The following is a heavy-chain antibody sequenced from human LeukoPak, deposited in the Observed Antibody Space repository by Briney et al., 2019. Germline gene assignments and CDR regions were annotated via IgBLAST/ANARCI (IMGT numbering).Heavy chain of an antibody. CDR2: TYYRSKWYN. D-gene: IGHD2-2*01. V-gene: IGHV6-1*01. CDR3: ARGGGVAYCSGSTSCYWAGFPDY. CDR1: GDSVSSNSAA. J-gene: IGHJ4*02. Sequence: SQTLSLTCAISGDSVSSNSAAWNWIRQSPSRGLEWLGRTYYRSKWYNDYAVSVKSRITINPDTSKNQFSLQLNSVTPEDTAVYYCARGGGVAYCSGSTSCYWAGFPDYWGQGTLVTVSS.